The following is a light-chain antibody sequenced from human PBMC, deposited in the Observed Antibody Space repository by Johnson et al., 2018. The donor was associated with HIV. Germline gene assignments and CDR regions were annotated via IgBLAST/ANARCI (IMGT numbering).Light chain of an antibody. CDR2: ENN. V-gene: IGLV1-51*02. J-gene: IGLJ1*01. Sequence: QSVLTQPPSVSATPGQNVTISCSGGSSNIGTNYVSWYQQFPGTAPKLLIYENNKRPSGVPDRFSGSKSGTSASLAISGLQAEDEADYYCAAWDDCLNGYVFGTGTKVTVL. CDR3: AAWDDCLNGYV. CDR1: SSNIGTNY.